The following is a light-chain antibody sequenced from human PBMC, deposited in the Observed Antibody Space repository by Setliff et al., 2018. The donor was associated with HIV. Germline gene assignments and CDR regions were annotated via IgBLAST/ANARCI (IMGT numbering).Light chain of an antibody. Sequence: QSALTQPASVSGSPGQSITISCTGTSSDVGGFDSVSWYQQHPDKAPKLIIYKVTNRPSGVSDRFFGSKSGNTASLTISGLRTEDEADYYCCSNTGSNTYVFGTGTKVTVL. CDR3: CSNTGSNTYV. CDR1: SSDVGGFDS. J-gene: IGLJ1*01. V-gene: IGLV2-14*03. CDR2: KVT.